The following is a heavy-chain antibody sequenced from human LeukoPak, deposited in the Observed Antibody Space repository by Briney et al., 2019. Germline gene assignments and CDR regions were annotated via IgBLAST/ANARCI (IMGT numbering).Heavy chain of an antibody. CDR2: INWNGGST. CDR1: GFTFDDYG. V-gene: IGHV3-20*04. D-gene: IGHD4-17*01. J-gene: IGHJ4*02. CDR3: ARAGDYGENDY. Sequence: PGGSLRLSCAASGFTFDDYGMSWVRQAPGKGLGWVSGINWNGGSTGYADSVKGRFTISRDNAKNSLYLQMNSLGAEDTALYYCARAGDYGENDYWGQGTLVTVSS.